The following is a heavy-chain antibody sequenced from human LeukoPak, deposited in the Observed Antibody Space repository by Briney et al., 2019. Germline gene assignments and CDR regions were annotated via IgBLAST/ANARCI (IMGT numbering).Heavy chain of an antibody. D-gene: IGHD4-23*01. CDR3: ARYESVDDAFDI. Sequence: PGRSLRLSCAASGFTFSSYGMHWVRQAPGKGLEWVAVIWYDGSNKYYADSVKGRFTISRDNSKNTLYLQMNSLRAEDTAVYYCARYESVDDAFDIWGQGTMVTVSS. V-gene: IGHV3-33*01. CDR1: GFTFSSYG. CDR2: IWYDGSNK. J-gene: IGHJ3*02.